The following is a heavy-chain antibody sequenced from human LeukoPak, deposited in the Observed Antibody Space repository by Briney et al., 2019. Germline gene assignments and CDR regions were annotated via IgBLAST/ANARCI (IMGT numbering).Heavy chain of an antibody. J-gene: IGHJ5*02. CDR2: IIPIFGTA. V-gene: IGHV1-69*05. CDR3: ARPYGDYSGSWFDP. CDR1: GGTFSSYA. Sequence: SVKVSCKASGGTFSSYAISWVRQAPRQGLEWMGGIIPIFGTANYAQKFQGRVTITTDESTSTAYMELSSLRSEDTAVYYCARPYGDYSGSWFDPWGQGTLVTVSS. D-gene: IGHD4-17*01.